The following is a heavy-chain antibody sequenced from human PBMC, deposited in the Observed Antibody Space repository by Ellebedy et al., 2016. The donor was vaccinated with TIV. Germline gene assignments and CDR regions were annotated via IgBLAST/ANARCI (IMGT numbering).Heavy chain of an antibody. CDR1: GYRFATCW. V-gene: IGHV5-51*01. CDR2: IYPGDSDT. CDR3: ARDSGLDY. J-gene: IGHJ4*02. Sequence: PGGSLRLSCKGSGYRFATCWISWVRQMPGKGLEWMGIIYPGDSDTRYSPSFQGQVTISADKSISTAYLQWSSLKASDTAMYYCARDSGLDYWGQGTLVTVSS. D-gene: IGHD1-14*01.